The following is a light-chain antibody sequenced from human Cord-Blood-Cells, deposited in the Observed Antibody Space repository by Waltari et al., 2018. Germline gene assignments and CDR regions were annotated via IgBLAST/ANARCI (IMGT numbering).Light chain of an antibody. J-gene: IGKJ1*01. V-gene: IGKV3-15*01. CDR1: QSVSSN. Sequence: EIVMTQSPATLSVALGKRATLSCRASQSVSSNLAWYPQKPGQAPRLLIYGASTRATGIPARFSGSGSGTEFTLTISSLQSEDFAVYYCQQYNNWPPARTFGQGTKVEIK. CDR3: QQYNNWPPART. CDR2: GAS.